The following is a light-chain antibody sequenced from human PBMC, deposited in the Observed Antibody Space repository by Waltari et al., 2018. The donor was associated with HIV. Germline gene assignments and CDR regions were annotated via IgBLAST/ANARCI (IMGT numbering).Light chain of an antibody. CDR2: RDN. CDR1: SSNIGRNF. J-gene: IGLJ2*01. Sequence: QSVVTQPPSASGTPGQRVTISCSGGSSNIGRNFVYWYQQFPGKAPQLLIYRDNQRPSGVPDRFSGSKSGTSASLAINGLQSDDEASYHCATWEDSLGGYVVFGGGTKLTVL. CDR3: ATWEDSLGGYVV. V-gene: IGLV1-47*01.